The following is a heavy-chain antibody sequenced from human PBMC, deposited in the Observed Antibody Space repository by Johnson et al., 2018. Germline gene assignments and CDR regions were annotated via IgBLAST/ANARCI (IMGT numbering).Heavy chain of an antibody. D-gene: IGHD4-11*01. J-gene: IGHJ3*02. CDR2: IRNKANNYAT. CDR3: ARGPNDYRDSFDI. CDR1: GFTFGGSA. Sequence: VQLVESGGGLVQPGGSLKFSCAASGFTFGGSAIHWVRQASGKGLEWVGRIRNKANNYATAYAASVEDRFTVSRDDSGNTAYLQMNSLKTEDTAVYYCARGPNDYRDSFDIWGQGTMVTVSS. V-gene: IGHV3-73*01.